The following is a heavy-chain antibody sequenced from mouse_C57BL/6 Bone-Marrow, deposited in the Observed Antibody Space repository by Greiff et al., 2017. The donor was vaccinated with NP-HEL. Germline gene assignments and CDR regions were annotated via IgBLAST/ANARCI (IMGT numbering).Heavy chain of an antibody. V-gene: IGHV1-81*01. D-gene: IGHD3-2*02. CDR1: GYTFTSYG. CDR2: IYPRSGNT. J-gene: IGHJ3*01. Sequence: VQLQESGAELARPGASVKLSCKASGYTFTSYGISWVKQRTGQGLEWIGEIYPRSGNTYYNEKFKGKATLTADKSSSTAYRELRSLTSEDSAVYFCAREGGLRPAWFAYWGQGTLVTVSA. CDR3: AREGGLRPAWFAY.